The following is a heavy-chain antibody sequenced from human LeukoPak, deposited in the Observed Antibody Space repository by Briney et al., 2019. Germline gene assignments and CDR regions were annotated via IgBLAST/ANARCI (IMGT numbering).Heavy chain of an antibody. CDR1: GRSISSYY. Sequence: KASETLSLTCTVSGRSISSYYWSWIRQPPGKGLEWIGYIYYSGSTNYNPSLKSRVTISVDTYKNQFSLKLSSVTAADTAVYYCARGRGYAFDIWGQGTMIIVSS. D-gene: IGHD1-26*01. CDR2: IYYSGST. J-gene: IGHJ3*02. V-gene: IGHV4-59*01. CDR3: ARGRGYAFDI.